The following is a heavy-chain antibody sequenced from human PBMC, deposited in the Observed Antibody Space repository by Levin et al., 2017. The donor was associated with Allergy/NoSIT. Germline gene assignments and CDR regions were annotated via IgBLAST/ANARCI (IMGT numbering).Heavy chain of an antibody. CDR2: ISSNGGST. CDR1: GSTFSVYA. J-gene: IGHJ4*02. CDR3: ARLHYYDSSGMGYDY. Sequence: ETLSLTCAASGSTFSVYAMHWVRQAPGKGLEYVAGISSNGGSTDYANSVKGRFTISRDNSKNTLYLQMGSLRPEDMAVYYCARLHYYDSSGMGYDYWGQGTLVTVSS. D-gene: IGHD3-22*01. V-gene: IGHV3-64*01.